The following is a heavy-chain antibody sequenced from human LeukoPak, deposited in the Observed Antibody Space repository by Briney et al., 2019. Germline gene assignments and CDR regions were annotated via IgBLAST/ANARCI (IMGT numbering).Heavy chain of an antibody. D-gene: IGHD3-22*01. V-gene: IGHV3-66*01. CDR1: GFTVSSNY. J-gene: IGHJ4*02. CDR3: ARDRPDYYDSSGYRGGED. Sequence: PGGSLRLSCAASGFTVSSNYMSWVRQAPGKGLEWVSVIYSGGSTYYADSVKGRFTISRDNSKNTLNLQMNSLRAEDTAVYYCARDRPDYYDSSGYRGGEDWGQGTLVTVSS. CDR2: IYSGGST.